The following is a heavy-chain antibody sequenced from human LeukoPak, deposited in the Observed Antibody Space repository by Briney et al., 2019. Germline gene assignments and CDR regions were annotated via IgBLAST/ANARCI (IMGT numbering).Heavy chain of an antibody. V-gene: IGHV3-30*18. D-gene: IGHD3-10*01. CDR3: AKDLRAHRGSGGPYVDT. Sequence: GGSLRLSCAASGFSFGTYGMHWVRQAPGKGLEWVALISYDENSRHYAHPVRGRYPISRDTSKHTLFLQLNGLSTEDTGVYYCAKDLRAHRGSGGPYVDTWGQGTLVTVSS. CDR2: ISYDENSR. CDR1: GFSFGTYG. J-gene: IGHJ5*02.